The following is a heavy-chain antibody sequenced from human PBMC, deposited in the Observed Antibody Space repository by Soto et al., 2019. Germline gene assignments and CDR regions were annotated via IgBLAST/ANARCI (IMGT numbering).Heavy chain of an antibody. CDR1: GGSISSYY. CDR2: IYYSGST. V-gene: IGHV4-59*01. CDR3: ARDGSLGRPTLNWFDP. D-gene: IGHD3-16*01. J-gene: IGHJ5*02. Sequence: SETLSLTCTVSGGSISSYYWSWIRQPPGKGLEWIGYIYYSGSTNYNPSLKSRVTISVDTSKNQFSLKLSSVTAADTAVYYCARDGSLGRPTLNWFDPWGQGTLVTVSS.